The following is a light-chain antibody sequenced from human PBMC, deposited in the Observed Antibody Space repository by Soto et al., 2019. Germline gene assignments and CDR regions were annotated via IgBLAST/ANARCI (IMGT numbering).Light chain of an antibody. J-gene: IGKJ1*01. CDR3: QQYYNFPRT. V-gene: IGKV1-5*03. Sequence: DIQMTQSPSALSASVGDRVTITCRASQSVSPWLAWYQHKPGKAPKLLISMTSNLESGVPSQFSGSGSGTEFTLTISSLQPDDFAIYYCQQYYNFPRTFGQGTKVEIK. CDR1: QSVSPW. CDR2: MTS.